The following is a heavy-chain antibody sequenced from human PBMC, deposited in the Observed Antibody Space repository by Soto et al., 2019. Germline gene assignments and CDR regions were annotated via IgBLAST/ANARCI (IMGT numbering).Heavy chain of an antibody. D-gene: IGHD4-17*01. Sequence: QVQLVQSGAEVKKPGSSVTVSCKASGGTFSSYAISWVRQAPGQGLEWMGGIIPIFGTANYAQKFQGRVTITADESTSTAYMERSSLRSEDTGVYYCARGHVGYGDYVDLVYAFDIWGQGTMVTVSS. CDR3: ARGHVGYGDYVDLVYAFDI. CDR2: IIPIFGTA. J-gene: IGHJ3*02. V-gene: IGHV1-69*01. CDR1: GGTFSSYA.